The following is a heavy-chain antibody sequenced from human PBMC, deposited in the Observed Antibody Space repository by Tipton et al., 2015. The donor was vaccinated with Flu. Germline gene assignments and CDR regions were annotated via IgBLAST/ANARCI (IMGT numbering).Heavy chain of an antibody. CDR1: GYYFTDYY. V-gene: IGHV1-2*02. CDR2: INPNSGGT. CDR3: ARGCFGGGDCYSMDQ. D-gene: IGHD2-21*02. J-gene: IGHJ4*02. Sequence: QVQLVQSGAEVKKPGASVKVSCKASGYYFTDYYMHWVRQAPGQGLEWMGWINPNSGGTSYAQNFQGRVTMTRDTSISTAYMELSRLKFDDTAVYYCARGCFGGGDCYSMDQWGQGTLVTVSS.